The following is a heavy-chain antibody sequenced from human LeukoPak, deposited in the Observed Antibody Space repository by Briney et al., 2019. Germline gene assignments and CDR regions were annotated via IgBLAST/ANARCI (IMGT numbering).Heavy chain of an antibody. Sequence: GGSLRLSCAASGFTFSSYSMNWVRQAPGKGLEWVSSISDSSSYIYYADSVKGRFTISRDNAKNSLYLQMNSLRAEDTAVYYCARRGPSVAGPYDYWGQGTLVTVSS. CDR3: ARRGPSVAGPYDY. CDR2: ISDSSSYI. J-gene: IGHJ4*02. V-gene: IGHV3-21*01. D-gene: IGHD6-19*01. CDR1: GFTFSSYS.